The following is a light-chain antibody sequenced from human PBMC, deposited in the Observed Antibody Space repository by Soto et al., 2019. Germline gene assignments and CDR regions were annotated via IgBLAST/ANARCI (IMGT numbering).Light chain of an antibody. V-gene: IGLV2-14*01. J-gene: IGLJ1*01. CDR2: DVS. CDR3: SSYTGSSTRYV. CDR1: SSDVGGYNY. Sequence: QSVLTQPASVSGSPGQSITISCTGTSSDVGGYNYVSWYQQHPGKAPKLMIYDVSNRPSGVANRFSGSKSGNTASLTISGLQAEDEAGYYCSSYTGSSTRYVFGTGTKLTGL.